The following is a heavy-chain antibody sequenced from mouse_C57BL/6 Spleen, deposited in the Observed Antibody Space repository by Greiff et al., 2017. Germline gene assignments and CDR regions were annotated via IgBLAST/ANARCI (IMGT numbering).Heavy chain of an antibody. CDR2: ISDGGSYT. CDR3: AREGGLSYYFDY. V-gene: IGHV5-4*01. CDR1: GFTFSSYA. J-gene: IGHJ2*01. Sequence: EVKVEESGGGLVKPGGSLKLSCAASGFTFSSYAMSWVRQTPEKRLEWVATISDGGSYTYYPDNVKGRFTISRDNAKNNLYLQMSHLKSEDTAMYYCAREGGLSYYFDYWGQGTTLTVSS.